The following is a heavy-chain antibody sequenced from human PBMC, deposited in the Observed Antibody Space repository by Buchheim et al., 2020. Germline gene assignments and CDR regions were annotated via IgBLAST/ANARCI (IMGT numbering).Heavy chain of an antibody. CDR3: ARGRTKHHSYHYGMDV. CDR1: GFTFSDYY. Sequence: QVQLVESGGGLVKPGGSLSLSCAASGFTFSDYYWSWIRQAPGKGLEWLSYISPRNYTNHAASVKGRFTISRDNAKNSLYLLINSLGVEDTAVYYCARGRTKHHSYHYGMDVWGQGTT. V-gene: IGHV3-11*06. J-gene: IGHJ6*02. CDR2: ISPRNYT.